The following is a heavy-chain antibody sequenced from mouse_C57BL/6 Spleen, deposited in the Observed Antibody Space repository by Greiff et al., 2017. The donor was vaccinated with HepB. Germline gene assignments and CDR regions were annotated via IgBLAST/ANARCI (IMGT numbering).Heavy chain of an antibody. D-gene: IGHD2-4*01. J-gene: IGHJ3*01. CDR3: ARQSPYDYDGAGFAY. CDR1: GFSLTSYG. V-gene: IGHV2-6-1*01. CDR2: IWSDGST. Sequence: VKVVESGPGLVAPSQSLSITCTVSGFSLTSYGVHWVRQPPGKGLEWLVVIWSDGSTTYNSALKSRLSISKDNSKSQVFLKMNSLQTDDTAMYYCARQSPYDYDGAGFAYWGQGTLVTVSA.